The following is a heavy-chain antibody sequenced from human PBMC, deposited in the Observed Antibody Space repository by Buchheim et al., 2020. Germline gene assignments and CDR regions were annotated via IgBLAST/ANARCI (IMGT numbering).Heavy chain of an antibody. CDR2: ITSSSSYI. CDR3: ARDLPGDKYGMDF. J-gene: IGHJ6*02. V-gene: IGHV3-21*01. CDR1: GFTFSTYS. Sequence: ELQLVESGGGLVKPGGSLRLSCAASGFTFSTYSMSWVRQAPGKGLEWVSSITSSSSYIYYADSVKGRFTISTDNATNTPYLQMNSLRADDTAVYYCARDLPGDKYGMDFWGQGTT.